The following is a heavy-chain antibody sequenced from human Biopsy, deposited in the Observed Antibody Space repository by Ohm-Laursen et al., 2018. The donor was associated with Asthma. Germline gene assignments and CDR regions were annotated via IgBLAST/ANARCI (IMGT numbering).Heavy chain of an antibody. CDR3: ASPSSSREILYYYYNMDI. CDR2: ISPVFGST. D-gene: IGHD6-13*01. V-gene: IGHV1-69*06. J-gene: IGHJ6*02. CDR1: GGTFGNYA. Sequence: ASSVKVSCNASGGTFGNYAISWVRQAPGLGLEWMGGISPVFGSTNIAQKFQGRVTISADIFTKTAYLEVSSLRSDDTAVYYCASPSSSREILYYYYNMDIWGQGTTVTV.